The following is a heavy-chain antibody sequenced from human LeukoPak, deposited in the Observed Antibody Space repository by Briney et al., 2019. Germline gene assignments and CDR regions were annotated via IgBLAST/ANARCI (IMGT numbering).Heavy chain of an antibody. D-gene: IGHD2-2*01. CDR1: GFTFSSYA. Sequence: HPGGSLRLSCAASGFTFSSYAMNWVRQAPGKGLEWVSGISGGGDTTFYADSVKGRFTISRNNSKNTLYLHMNSLRAEDTAVYYCEKLRSSSSSDAFDIWGQGTMVTVSS. CDR2: ISGGGDTT. J-gene: IGHJ3*02. V-gene: IGHV3-23*01. CDR3: EKLRSSSSSDAFDI.